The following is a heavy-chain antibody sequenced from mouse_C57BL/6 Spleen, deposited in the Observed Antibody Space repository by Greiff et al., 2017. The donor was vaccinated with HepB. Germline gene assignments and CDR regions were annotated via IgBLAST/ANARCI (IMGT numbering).Heavy chain of an antibody. V-gene: IGHV5-9*01. J-gene: IGHJ1*03. Sequence: EVKLQESGGGLVKPGGSLKLSCAASGFTFSSYTMSWVRQTPEKRLEWVATISGGGGNTYYPDSVKGRFTISRDNAKNTLYLQMSSLRSEDTALYYCARQPNYGSRDWYFDVWGTGTTVTVSS. CDR3: ARQPNYGSRDWYFDV. D-gene: IGHD1-1*01. CDR2: ISGGGGNT. CDR1: GFTFSSYT.